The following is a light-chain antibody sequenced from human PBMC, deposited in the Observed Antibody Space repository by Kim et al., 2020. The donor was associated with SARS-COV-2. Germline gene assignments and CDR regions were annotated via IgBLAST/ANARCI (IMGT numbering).Light chain of an antibody. J-gene: IGKJ1*01. Sequence: ASTGDRVTITCRASQRISSYLAWYQQKPGKAPKLLIYAASTLQSGVPSRFSGSGSGTDFTLTISCLQSEDFATYYCQQYYSYPWTFGQGTKVDIK. CDR3: QQYYSYPWT. CDR1: QRISSY. V-gene: IGKV1-8*01. CDR2: AAS.